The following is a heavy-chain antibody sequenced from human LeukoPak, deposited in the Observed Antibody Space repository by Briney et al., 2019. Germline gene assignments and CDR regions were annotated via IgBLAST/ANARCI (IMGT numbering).Heavy chain of an antibody. CDR2: IYHSGST. D-gene: IGHD2-2*01. CDR3: ARAPDPTAAFDY. CDR1: GGSISSGGYY. V-gene: IGHV4-30-2*01. J-gene: IGHJ4*02. Sequence: SQTLSLTCTVSGGSISSGGYYWSWIRQPPGKGLEWIGYIYHSGSTYYNPSLKSRVTISVDRSKNQFSLKLSSVTAADTAVYYCARAPDPTAAFDYWGQGTLVTVSS.